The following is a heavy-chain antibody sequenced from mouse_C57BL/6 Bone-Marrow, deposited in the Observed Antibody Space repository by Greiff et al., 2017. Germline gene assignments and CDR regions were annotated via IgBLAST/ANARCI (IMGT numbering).Heavy chain of an antibody. CDR3: ARGAY. CDR1: GYTFTSYW. V-gene: IGHV1-50*01. J-gene: IGHJ3*01. Sequence: QVQLQQPGAELVKPGASVKLSCKASGYTFTSYWMQWVKQRPGQGLEWIGEIDPPDSYTNYNQKFKGKATLTVDTSSSTAYMQLRSLTSEDSAVYYCARGAYWGQGTLVTVSA. CDR2: IDPPDSYT.